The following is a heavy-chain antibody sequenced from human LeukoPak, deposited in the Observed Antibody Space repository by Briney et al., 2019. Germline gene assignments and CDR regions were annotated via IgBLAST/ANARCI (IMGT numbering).Heavy chain of an antibody. D-gene: IGHD6-19*01. CDR2: ISSSSSYI. CDR1: GFTFSSYS. V-gene: IGHV3-21*01. J-gene: IGHJ2*01. Sequence: GGSLRLSCAASGFTFSSYSMNWVRQAPGKGLEWVSSISSSSSYIYYADSVKGRFTISRDNAKNSLYLQMNSLRAEDTAVYYCARAWTAVAKWGYFDLWGRGTLVTVSS. CDR3: ARAWTAVAKWGYFDL.